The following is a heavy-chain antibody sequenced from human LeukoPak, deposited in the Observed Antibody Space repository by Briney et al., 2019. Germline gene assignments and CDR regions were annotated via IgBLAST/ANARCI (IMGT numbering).Heavy chain of an antibody. CDR1: GGSISSYY. CDR3: ARAPYYYDSSGYYYYYYMDV. D-gene: IGHD3-22*01. CDR2: IYTSGST. J-gene: IGHJ6*03. V-gene: IGHV4-4*07. Sequence: SETLSLTCTVSGGSISSYYWSWIRQPAGKGLEWIGRIYTSGSTNYNPSLKSRVTISVDTSKNQFSLKLSSVTAADTAVYYCARAPYYYDSSGYYYYYYMDVWGKGTTVTISS.